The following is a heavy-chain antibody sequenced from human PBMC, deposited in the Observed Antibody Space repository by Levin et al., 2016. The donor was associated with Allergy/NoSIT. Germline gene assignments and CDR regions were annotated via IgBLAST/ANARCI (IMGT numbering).Heavy chain of an antibody. J-gene: IGHJ4*02. Sequence: WIRQPPGKGLEWVSSISSSSSYIYYADSVKGRFTISRDNAKNSLYLQMNSLRAEDTAVYYCARDITHLDWGQGTLVTVSS. CDR3: ARDITHLD. CDR2: ISSSSSYI. V-gene: IGHV3-21*01. D-gene: IGHD1-14*01.